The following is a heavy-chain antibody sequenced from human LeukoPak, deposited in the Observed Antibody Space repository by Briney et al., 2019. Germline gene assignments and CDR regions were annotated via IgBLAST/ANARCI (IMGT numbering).Heavy chain of an antibody. CDR3: ARDRGYCSSTSCPYYFDY. CDR2: ITSSGSTI. V-gene: IGHV3-48*03. Sequence: PGGSLRLSCAVSGFTFSSYEMNWVRQAPGKGLEWLSYITSSGSTIYYADSVKGRFTISRDNAKNSLYLQMNSLRAEDTAIYYCARDRGYCSSTSCPYYFDYGGQEPRVTVSS. J-gene: IGHJ4*02. D-gene: IGHD2-2*01. CDR1: GFTFSSYE.